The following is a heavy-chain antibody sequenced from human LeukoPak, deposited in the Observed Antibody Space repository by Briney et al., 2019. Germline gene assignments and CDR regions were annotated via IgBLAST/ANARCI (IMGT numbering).Heavy chain of an antibody. J-gene: IGHJ4*02. CDR1: GGSFSGYY. V-gene: IGHV4-34*01. CDR2: INHSGST. CDR3: ARVRTYYYDSSGYSNPYYFDY. Sequence: SETLSLTCAVYGGSFSGYYWSWIRQPPGKGLEWIGEINHSGSTNYNPSLKSRVTISVDTSKNQFSPKLSSVTAADTAVYYCARVRTYYYDSSGYSNPYYFDYWGQGTLVTVSS. D-gene: IGHD3-22*01.